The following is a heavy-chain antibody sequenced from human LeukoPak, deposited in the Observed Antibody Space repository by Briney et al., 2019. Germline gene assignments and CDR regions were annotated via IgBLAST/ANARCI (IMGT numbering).Heavy chain of an antibody. CDR2: INHSGST. CDR3: ARAPYCSSTSCSERRGV. Sequence: PSETLSLTCTVSGGSISSSSYYWGWISQPPGKGLEWIGEINHSGSTNYNPSLKSRVTISVDTSKNQFSLKLSSVTAADTAVYYCARAPYCSSTSCSERRGVWGQGTLVTVSS. V-gene: IGHV4-39*07. CDR1: GGSISSSSYY. D-gene: IGHD2-2*01. J-gene: IGHJ4*02.